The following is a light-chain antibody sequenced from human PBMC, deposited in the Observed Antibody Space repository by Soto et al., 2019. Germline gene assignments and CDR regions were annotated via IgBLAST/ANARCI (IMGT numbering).Light chain of an antibody. Sequence: EIVLTQSPGTLSLSPGDRATLSCRASQTVSNYLAWYQQKPGQPPRLLIYDASTRAAEIPARFSGSGSGTEFTLTVSSLQSEDFAVYYCQQNNKWPITFGQGTRLEIK. CDR3: QQNNKWPIT. CDR2: DAS. V-gene: IGKV3-15*01. J-gene: IGKJ5*01. CDR1: QTVSNY.